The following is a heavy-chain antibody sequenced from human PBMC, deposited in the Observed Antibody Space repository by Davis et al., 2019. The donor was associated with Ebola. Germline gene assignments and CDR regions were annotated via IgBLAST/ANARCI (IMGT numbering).Heavy chain of an antibody. D-gene: IGHD1-26*01. J-gene: IGHJ5*02. Sequence: MPGGSLRLSCAVYGGSFSGYYWSWIRQPPGKGLEWIGEINHSGSTNYNPSLKSRVTISVDTSKNQSSLKLSSVTAADTAVYYCARVERGSWFDPWGQGTLVTVSS. V-gene: IGHV4-34*01. CDR2: INHSGST. CDR3: ARVERGSWFDP. CDR1: GGSFSGYY.